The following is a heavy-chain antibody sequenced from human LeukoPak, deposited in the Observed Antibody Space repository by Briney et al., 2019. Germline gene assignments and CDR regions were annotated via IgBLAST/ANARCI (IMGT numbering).Heavy chain of an antibody. CDR3: ARDGAAMDY. CDR1: GFTLSSYW. V-gene: IGHV3-7*01. CDR2: IEQDGSEK. Sequence: GGSLRLSCAASGFTLSSYWMSWVRQAPGKGLEWVANIEQDGSEKYYVDSVKGRFHISRDNAKNSLYLQWNSLRAEDTAVYYCARDGAAMDYWGQGTLVTVSS. J-gene: IGHJ4*02. D-gene: IGHD3-16*01.